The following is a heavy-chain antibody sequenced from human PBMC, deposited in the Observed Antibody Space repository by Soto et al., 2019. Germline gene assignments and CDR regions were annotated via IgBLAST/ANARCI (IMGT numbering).Heavy chain of an antibody. CDR3: ANPSDGYSYYYGMDV. CDR1: GYSFTSYW. Sequence: GESLKISCKGSGYSFTSYWIGWVRQMPGKGLEWMGIIYPGDSDTRYSPSFQGQVTTSADKSISTAYLQWSSLRASDTAMYYCANPSDGYSYYYGMDVWGQGTTVTVSS. CDR2: IYPGDSDT. J-gene: IGHJ6*02. V-gene: IGHV5-51*01. D-gene: IGHD6-25*01.